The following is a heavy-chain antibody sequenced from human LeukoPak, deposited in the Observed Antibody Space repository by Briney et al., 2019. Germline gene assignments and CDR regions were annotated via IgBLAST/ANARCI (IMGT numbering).Heavy chain of an antibody. CDR3: AKGAVAGTFYYYYYMDV. J-gene: IGHJ6*03. CDR1: GFSFSIYG. Sequence: GGSLRLSCEASGFSFSIYGMSWVRQAPGKGLEWVSSISSSSSYIYYADSVKGRFTISRDNAKNSLYLQMNSLRAEDTAVYYCAKGAVAGTFYYYYYMDVWGKGTTVTVSS. D-gene: IGHD6-19*01. CDR2: ISSSSSYI. V-gene: IGHV3-21*01.